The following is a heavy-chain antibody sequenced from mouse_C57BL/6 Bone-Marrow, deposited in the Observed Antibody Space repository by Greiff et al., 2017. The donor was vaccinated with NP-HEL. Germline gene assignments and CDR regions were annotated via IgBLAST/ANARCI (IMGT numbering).Heavy chain of an antibody. CDR3: ARRGMVTTHYYAMDY. V-gene: IGHV5-6*01. D-gene: IGHD2-2*01. CDR1: GFTFSSYG. CDR2: ISSGGSYT. J-gene: IGHJ4*01. Sequence: EVQVVESGGDLVKPGGSLKLSCAASGFTFSSYGMSWVRQTPDKRLEWVATISSGGSYTYYPDSVKGRFTISRDNAKNTLYLQMSSLKSEDTAMYYCARRGMVTTHYYAMDYWGQGTSVTVSS.